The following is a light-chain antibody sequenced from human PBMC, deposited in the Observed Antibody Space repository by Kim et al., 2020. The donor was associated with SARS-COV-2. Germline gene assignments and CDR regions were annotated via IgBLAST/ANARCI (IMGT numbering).Light chain of an antibody. J-gene: IGKJ2*01. V-gene: IGKV1D-16*02. Sequence: ASGGDRVTITWRARQGSSNWGVWYQQKPGKAPKSLIYAASRLQSGVPSRFSGSGSGTDFTLTSSSLQPEDFATYYCQQYSTYPYTFGQGTKLEI. CDR3: QQYSTYPYT. CDR1: QGSSNW. CDR2: AAS.